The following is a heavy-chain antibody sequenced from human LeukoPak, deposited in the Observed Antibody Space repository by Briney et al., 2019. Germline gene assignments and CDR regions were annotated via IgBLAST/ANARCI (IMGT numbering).Heavy chain of an antibody. Sequence: GRSLRLSCEASGFSFSTSGVHWVRQAPGKGLEWMAVISKDGRKNHYADSVKGRFTISRDNSKSTPFLQMNSLRPEDTAIYYCARDLLNYGSAYYDVGIFDSWGQGTLVTVSS. V-gene: IGHV3-30*04. CDR3: ARDLLNYGSAYYDVGIFDS. CDR1: GFSFSTSG. CDR2: ISKDGRKN. J-gene: IGHJ4*02. D-gene: IGHD3-10*01.